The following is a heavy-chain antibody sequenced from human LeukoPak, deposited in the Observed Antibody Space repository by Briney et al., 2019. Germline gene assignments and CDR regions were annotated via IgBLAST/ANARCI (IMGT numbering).Heavy chain of an antibody. CDR2: TSFSGGST. J-gene: IGHJ3*01. Sequence: GGSLRLSCAASGFTFSDSAMSWVRQAPGKGLEWVSLTSFSGGSTYYADSVKGRFTISRDNSKDTLYLQMNSLRAEDTATYYCARDIQLSTWGLGTMVTVSS. CDR3: ARDIQLST. CDR1: GFTFSDSA. V-gene: IGHV3-23*01. D-gene: IGHD5-24*01.